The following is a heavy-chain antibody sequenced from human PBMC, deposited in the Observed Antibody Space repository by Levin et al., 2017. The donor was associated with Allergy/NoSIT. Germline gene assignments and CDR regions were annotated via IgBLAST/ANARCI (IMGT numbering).Heavy chain of an antibody. CDR2: IKSKSDGGTT. CDR1: GFTFRNAW. CDR3: TTGTWIQLWLADS. D-gene: IGHD5-18*01. Sequence: LSLPCAASGFTFRNAWMSWVRQVPGKGLEWVGHIKSKSDGGTTDYAAPVKGRFTISRDDSKNTLYVQMNSLKTEDTAVYYCTTGTWIQLWLADSWGQGTLVTVSS. V-gene: IGHV3-15*01. J-gene: IGHJ5*02.